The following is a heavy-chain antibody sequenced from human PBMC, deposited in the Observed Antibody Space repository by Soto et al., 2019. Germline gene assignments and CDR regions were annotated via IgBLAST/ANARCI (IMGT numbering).Heavy chain of an antibody. J-gene: IGHJ4*02. Sequence: SETLSLTCAVSGYSISSGYYWGWIRQPPGKGPEWIGNIFHRGTTYYNPSLQSRVAISVDTSKNEISLRLSAMTAADTAVYYCARVDSPYYYNSSGYFTYWGQGSLVTVS. CDR2: IFHRGTT. V-gene: IGHV4-38-2*01. CDR1: GYSISSGYY. D-gene: IGHD3-22*01. CDR3: ARVDSPYYYNSSGYFTY.